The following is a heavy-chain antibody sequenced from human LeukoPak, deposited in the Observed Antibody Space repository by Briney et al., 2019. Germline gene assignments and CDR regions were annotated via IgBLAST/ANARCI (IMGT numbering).Heavy chain of an antibody. V-gene: IGHV3-30*02. CDR1: GFTFSSYG. CDR2: IRYDGSNK. Sequence: GGSLRLSCAASGFTFSSYGMHWVRQAPGKGLEWVAFIRYDGSNKYCADSVKGRFTISRDNSKNTLYLQMNSLRAEDTAVYYCARKMTSVTTFDYWGQGTLVTVSS. D-gene: IGHD4-17*01. J-gene: IGHJ4*02. CDR3: ARKMTSVTTFDY.